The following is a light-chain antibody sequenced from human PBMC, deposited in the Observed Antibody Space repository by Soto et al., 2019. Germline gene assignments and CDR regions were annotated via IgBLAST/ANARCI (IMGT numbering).Light chain of an antibody. J-gene: IGLJ1*01. CDR3: QSYDSSLGVV. Sequence: QSVLTQPPSVSGAPGQRVTFSCIGSSSNIGPDYDVHWYQQLPGTAPKLLIYSNINRPSGVPDRFSGSKSGASAALAITGLQAEDEADYYCQSYDSSLGVVFGTGTKLTVL. CDR2: SNI. V-gene: IGLV1-40*01. CDR1: SSNIGPDYD.